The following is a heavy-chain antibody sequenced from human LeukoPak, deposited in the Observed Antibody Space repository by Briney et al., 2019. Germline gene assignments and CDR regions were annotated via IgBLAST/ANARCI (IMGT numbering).Heavy chain of an antibody. D-gene: IGHD3-3*01. CDR1: GFTFSSYG. CDR3: ARALNYDFWSGYYF. Sequence: GGSLRLSCAASGFTFSSYGMHWVRQAPGKGLEWVAFIRYDGSNKYYADSVKGRFTISRDNSKNTLYLQMGSLRAEDMAVYYCARALNYDFWSGYYFWGQGTLVTVSS. V-gene: IGHV3-30*02. J-gene: IGHJ4*02. CDR2: IRYDGSNK.